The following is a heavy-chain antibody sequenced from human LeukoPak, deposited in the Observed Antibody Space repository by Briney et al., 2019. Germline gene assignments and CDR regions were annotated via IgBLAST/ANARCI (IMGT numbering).Heavy chain of an antibody. V-gene: IGHV1-2*02. CDR1: GYTFTGYY. D-gene: IGHD6-19*01. CDR2: INPNSGGT. CDR3: AREIDVAGTDAFDY. Sequence: ASVKVSCKASGYTFTGYYLHWVRQAPGQGLEWMGWINPNSGGTNYAQKFQGRVTMTRDTSISTAYMELSRLRSDDTAVYYCAREIDVAGTDAFDYWGQGTLVTVSS. J-gene: IGHJ4*02.